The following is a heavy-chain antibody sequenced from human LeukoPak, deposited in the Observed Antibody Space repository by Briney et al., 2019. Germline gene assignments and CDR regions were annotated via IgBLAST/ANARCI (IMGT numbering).Heavy chain of an antibody. CDR3: ARATTVTTYYDY. Sequence: SETLSLTCAVYGGSFSGYYWSWIRQPPGKGLEWIGEINHNGSTNYNPSLKSRVTISVDTSKNQFSLKLSSVTAADTAVYYCARATTVTTYYDYWGQGTLVTVSS. CDR1: GGSFSGYY. J-gene: IGHJ4*02. V-gene: IGHV4-34*01. D-gene: IGHD4-17*01. CDR2: INHNGST.